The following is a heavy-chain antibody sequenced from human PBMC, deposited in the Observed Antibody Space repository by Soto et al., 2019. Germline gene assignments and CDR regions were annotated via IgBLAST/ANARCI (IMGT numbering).Heavy chain of an antibody. CDR3: ARDKSIAASGLDY. Sequence: PGGSLRLSCAASGFTFSSYGMHWVRQAPGKGLEWVAVIWYDGSNKYYADSVKGRFTISRDNSKNTLYLQMNSLRAEDTAVYYCARDKSIAASGLDYWGQGTLVTVSS. CDR1: GFTFSSYG. CDR2: IWYDGSNK. J-gene: IGHJ4*02. D-gene: IGHD6-6*01. V-gene: IGHV3-33*01.